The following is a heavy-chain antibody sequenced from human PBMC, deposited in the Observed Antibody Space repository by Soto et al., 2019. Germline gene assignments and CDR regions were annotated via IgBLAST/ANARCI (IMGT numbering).Heavy chain of an antibody. J-gene: IGHJ5*02. V-gene: IGHV1-69*13. Sequence: SVKVSCKASGGTFSSYAISWVRQAPGQGLERMGGIIPIFGTANYAQKFQGRVTITADESTSTAYMELSSLRSEDTAVYYCARELVGGLGYCSSTSCHNWFDPWGQGTLVTAPQ. D-gene: IGHD2-2*01. CDR2: IIPIFGTA. CDR3: ARELVGGLGYCSSTSCHNWFDP. CDR1: GGTFSSYA.